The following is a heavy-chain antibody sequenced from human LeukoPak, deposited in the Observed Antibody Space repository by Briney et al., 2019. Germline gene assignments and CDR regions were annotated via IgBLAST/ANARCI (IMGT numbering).Heavy chain of an antibody. D-gene: IGHD3-22*01. CDR3: AKRNLPDYYDSSGYYLDYYYYMDV. Sequence: GGSLRLSCAASGFTFSSYGMHWVRQAPGKGLEWVAFIRYDGSNKYYADSVKGRFTISRDNSKNTLYLQMNSLRAEDTAVYYCAKRNLPDYYDSSGYYLDYYYYMDVWGKGTTVTISS. CDR1: GFTFSSYG. V-gene: IGHV3-30*02. CDR2: IRYDGSNK. J-gene: IGHJ6*03.